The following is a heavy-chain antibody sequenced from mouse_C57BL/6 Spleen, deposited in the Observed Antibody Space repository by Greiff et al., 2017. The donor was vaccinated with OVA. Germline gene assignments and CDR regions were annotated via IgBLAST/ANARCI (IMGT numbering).Heavy chain of an antibody. Sequence: EVKLMESGGGLVQPGGSLKLSCAASGFTFSDYYMYWVRQTPEKRLEWVAYISNGGGSTYYPDTVKGRFTISRDNAKNTLYLQMSRLKSEDTAMYYCARRGWDNFFDYWGQGTTLTVSS. J-gene: IGHJ2*01. D-gene: IGHD3-3*01. V-gene: IGHV5-12*01. CDR3: ARRGWDNFFDY. CDR1: GFTFSDYY. CDR2: ISNGGGST.